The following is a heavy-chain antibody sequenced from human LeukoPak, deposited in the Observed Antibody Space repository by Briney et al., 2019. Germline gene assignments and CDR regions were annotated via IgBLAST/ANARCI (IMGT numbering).Heavy chain of an antibody. D-gene: IGHD3-22*01. V-gene: IGHV4-39*07. Sequence: NPSETLSLTCTASGGSISSSSYYWGWIRQPPGKGLEWIGSIYYSGSTYYNPSLKSRVTISVDTSKNQFSLKLSSVTAADTAVYFCARGPYSYDSSGAFDIWGQGTMVTVSS. CDR3: ARGPYSYDSSGAFDI. J-gene: IGHJ3*02. CDR2: IYYSGST. CDR1: GGSISSSSYY.